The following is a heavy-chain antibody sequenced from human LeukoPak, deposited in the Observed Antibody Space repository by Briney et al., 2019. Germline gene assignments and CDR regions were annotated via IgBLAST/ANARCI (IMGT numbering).Heavy chain of an antibody. CDR2: IRYDGSNK. CDR3: ASRPTNYDSSGYYPYYFDY. CDR1: GFTFSSYG. D-gene: IGHD3-22*01. Sequence: PGGSLRLSCAASGFTFSSYGMHWVRQAPGKGLEWVAFIRYDGSNKYYADSVKGRFTISRGNSKNTLYLQMNSLRAEDTAVYYCASRPTNYDSSGYYPYYFDYWGQGTLVTVSS. V-gene: IGHV3-30*02. J-gene: IGHJ4*02.